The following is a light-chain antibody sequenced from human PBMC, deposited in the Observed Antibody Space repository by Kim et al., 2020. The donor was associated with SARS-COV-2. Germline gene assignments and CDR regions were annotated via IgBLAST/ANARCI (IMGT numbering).Light chain of an antibody. V-gene: IGKV3-20*01. Sequence: DIVLTQSPGTLSLSPGERATISCRASQSVSSSYLAWYQQKPGQAPRLLIYAISSRATGIPDRFSGSGSGTDFTLTISRLEPEDFAVYYCQQYGSSHYTFGQGTKLEIK. CDR3: QQYGSSHYT. J-gene: IGKJ2*01. CDR2: AIS. CDR1: QSVSSSY.